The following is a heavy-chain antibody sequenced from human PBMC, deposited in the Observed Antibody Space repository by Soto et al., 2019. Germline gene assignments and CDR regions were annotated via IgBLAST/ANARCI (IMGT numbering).Heavy chain of an antibody. V-gene: IGHV1-3*01. D-gene: IGHD6-13*01. CDR1: GYTFTSYA. CDR3: ARSIAAAGSFSLFDY. Sequence: QVQLVQSGAEVKKPGASVKVSCKASGYTFTSYAMHWVRQAPGQRLEWMGWINAGNGNTKYSQKFQGRVTITRETSASTAYMELSSLRSEDTAVYYCARSIAAAGSFSLFDYWGQGTLVTVSS. J-gene: IGHJ4*02. CDR2: INAGNGNT.